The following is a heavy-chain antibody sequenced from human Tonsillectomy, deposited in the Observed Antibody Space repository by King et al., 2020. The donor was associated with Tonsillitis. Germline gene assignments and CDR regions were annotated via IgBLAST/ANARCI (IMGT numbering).Heavy chain of an antibody. CDR2: ISSEGNKD. J-gene: IGHJ4*02. V-gene: IGHV3-30*04. Sequence: VQLVESGGTVVQPGGSLRLSCVASGFTFDRSALHWVRQAPGRGLEWVSLISSEGNKDLYADSVKGRFTISRDNSRNTLSLQMNSLRVEDTAIYYCATTQDCGSAGCYRAFDQWGQGTLVTVSS. D-gene: IGHD2-2*01. CDR3: ATTQDCGSAGCYRAFDQ. CDR1: GFTFDRSA.